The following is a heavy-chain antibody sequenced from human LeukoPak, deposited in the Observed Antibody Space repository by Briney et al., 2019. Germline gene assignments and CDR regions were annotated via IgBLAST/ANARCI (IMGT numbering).Heavy chain of an antibody. Sequence: PSETLSLTCTVSGGSISSYYWSWIRQPPGKGLEWIGYIYYSGSTNYNPSLKSRVTISVDTSKNQFSLKLSSVTAADTAVYYCARAPGSRSRFDYWGQETLVTVSS. CDR1: GGSISSYY. CDR3: ARAPGSRSRFDY. J-gene: IGHJ4*02. CDR2: IYYSGST. V-gene: IGHV4-59*01. D-gene: IGHD2-15*01.